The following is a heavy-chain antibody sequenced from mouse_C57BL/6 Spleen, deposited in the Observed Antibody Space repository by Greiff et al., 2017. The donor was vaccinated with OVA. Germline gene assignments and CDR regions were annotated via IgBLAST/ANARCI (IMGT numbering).Heavy chain of an antibody. CDR2: IYPGDGDT. Sequence: VQLQQSGPELVKPGASVKISCKASGYAFSSSWMNWVKQRPGKGLEWIGRIYPGDGDTNYNGKFKGKATLTADKSSSTAYMQLSSLTSEDSAVYFCARDGLRYFDYWGQGTTLTVSS. CDR3: ARDGLRYFDY. CDR1: GYAFSSSW. V-gene: IGHV1-82*01. D-gene: IGHD1-1*01. J-gene: IGHJ2*01.